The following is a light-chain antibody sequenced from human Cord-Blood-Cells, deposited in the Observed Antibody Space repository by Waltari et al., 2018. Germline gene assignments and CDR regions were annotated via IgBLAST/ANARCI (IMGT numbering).Light chain of an antibody. J-gene: IGKJ2*01. CDR3: QQYNNWPPYT. V-gene: IGKV3-15*01. Sequence: EIVMTQPPATLSVSPGERATLSCRASQSVSSNLAWYQQKPAQAPRLLIYGASTRATGIPARFSGSGSGTEFTLTISSLQSEDFAVYYCQQYNNWPPYTFGQWTKLEIK. CDR1: QSVSSN. CDR2: GAS.